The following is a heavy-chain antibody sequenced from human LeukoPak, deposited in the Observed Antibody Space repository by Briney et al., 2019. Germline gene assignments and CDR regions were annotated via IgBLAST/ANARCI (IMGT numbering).Heavy chain of an antibody. CDR1: GGSIKTYY. Sequence: NPSETLSLTCSVSGGSIKTYYWNWLRQPPGKGLEWIANMYYSGITSYNPSLRGRVTMSVDTSRNQVSLNLNSVSAADTAVYYCAASGGYSSSWSLWGQGTLVTVSS. CDR2: MYYSGIT. V-gene: IGHV4-59*01. J-gene: IGHJ4*02. CDR3: AASGGYSSSWSL. D-gene: IGHD6-13*01.